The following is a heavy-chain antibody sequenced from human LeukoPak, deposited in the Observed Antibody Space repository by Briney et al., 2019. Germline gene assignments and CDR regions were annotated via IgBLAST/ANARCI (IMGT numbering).Heavy chain of an antibody. CDR1: GFSVTSNF. V-gene: IGHV3-23*01. Sequence: GGSLRLSCVASGFSVTSNFMNWVRQAPGKGLEWVSAISGSGGSTYYADSVKGRFTISRDNSKNTLYLQMNSLRAEDTAVYYCAKDEGAAAGPYDAFDIWGQGTMVTVSS. D-gene: IGHD6-13*01. J-gene: IGHJ3*02. CDR3: AKDEGAAAGPYDAFDI. CDR2: ISGSGGST.